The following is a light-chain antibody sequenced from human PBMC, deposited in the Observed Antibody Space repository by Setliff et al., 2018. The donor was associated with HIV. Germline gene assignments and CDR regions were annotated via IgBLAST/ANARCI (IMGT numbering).Light chain of an antibody. CDR3: QVWDTTSDHHV. V-gene: IGLV2-14*01. CDR2: EVI. CDR1: SSDVGGYNY. Sequence: QSVLTQPASVSGSPGQSITISCTGASSDVGGYNYVSWYQQHPGKAPKLMIYEVINRPSGVSNRFSASKSGNTATLTISRVEAGDEADYYCQVWDTTSDHHVFGTGTKVTVL. J-gene: IGLJ1*01.